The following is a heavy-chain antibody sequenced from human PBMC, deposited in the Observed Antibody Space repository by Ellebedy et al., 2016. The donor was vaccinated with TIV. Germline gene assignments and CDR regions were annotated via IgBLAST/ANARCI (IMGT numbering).Heavy chain of an antibody. CDR2: IYHSGIT. D-gene: IGHD4-17*01. CDR3: ARRGPTVTPSSGWNFDL. J-gene: IGHJ2*01. Sequence: MPSETLSLTCTVSGYAISSGYHWGWIRQSPGKGLEWIGNIYHSGITSYNPSLRSRVTISVDTSKNQFSLKLSSVTAADTAVYYCARRGPTVTPSSGWNFDLWGRGTLVPVSS. V-gene: IGHV4-38-2*02. CDR1: GYAISSGYH.